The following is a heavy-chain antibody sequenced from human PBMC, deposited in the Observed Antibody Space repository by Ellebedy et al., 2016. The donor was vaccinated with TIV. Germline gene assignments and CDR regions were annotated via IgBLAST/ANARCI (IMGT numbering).Heavy chain of an antibody. CDR3: ARGMDKSGWYALNFDY. D-gene: IGHD6-19*01. V-gene: IGHV3-30*03. Sequence: GESLKISCAASRFTFSSYGMHSVRQAPGKGLEWVAVISYEGGNKYYADSVKGRFTISRDTSKNTLYLQINSLRAEDTALYYCARGMDKSGWYALNFDYWGQGTLVTVSS. CDR2: ISYEGGNK. CDR1: RFTFSSYG. J-gene: IGHJ4*02.